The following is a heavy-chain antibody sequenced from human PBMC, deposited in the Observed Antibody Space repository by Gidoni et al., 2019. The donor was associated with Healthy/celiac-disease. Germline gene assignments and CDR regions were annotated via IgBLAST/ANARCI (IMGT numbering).Heavy chain of an antibody. D-gene: IGHD1-26*01. CDR2: LSWHSGSI. CDR1: GFPCADYA. J-gene: IGHJ4*02. Sequence: EVQLVESGGGLVQSGRSLRLYGAASGFPCADYAMHWVRQAPGQGLDLVAGLSWHSGSIGYAHSVKGRFTISRDNAKNSLYLQMTSLRAADTSFYYCAKYMEGGSYGPYYFDYWGQGTLVTVSS. CDR3: AKYMEGGSYGPYYFDY. V-gene: IGHV3-9*01.